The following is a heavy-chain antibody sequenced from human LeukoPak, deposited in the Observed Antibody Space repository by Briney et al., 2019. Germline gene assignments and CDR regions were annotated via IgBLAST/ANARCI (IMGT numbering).Heavy chain of an antibody. CDR3: ARVQAMIVVASYYFDY. V-gene: IGHV1-2*02. CDR2: INPNSVGT. CDR1: GYTFTGYY. D-gene: IGHD3-22*01. J-gene: IGHJ4*02. Sequence: ASEKVSCKASGYTFTGYYMHWVRQAPAQGLEWMGLINPNSVGTNYAQKFQRRVTMTRDTSISTAYMELSRLRSDDTAVYYCARVQAMIVVASYYFDYWGQGTLVTVSS.